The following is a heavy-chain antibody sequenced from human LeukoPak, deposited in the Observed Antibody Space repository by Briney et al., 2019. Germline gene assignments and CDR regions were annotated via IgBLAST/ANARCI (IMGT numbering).Heavy chain of an antibody. V-gene: IGHV4-4*07. CDR3: ARAEHDFWSGYNSY. D-gene: IGHD3-3*01. J-gene: IGHJ4*02. CDR2: IYTSGST. CDR1: GGSISSYY. Sequence: SETLSLTCTVPGGSISSYYWSWIRQPAGKGLEWIGRIYTSGSTNYNPSLKSRVTMSVDTSKNQFSLKLSSVTAADTAVYYCARAEHDFWSGYNSYWGQGTLVTVSS.